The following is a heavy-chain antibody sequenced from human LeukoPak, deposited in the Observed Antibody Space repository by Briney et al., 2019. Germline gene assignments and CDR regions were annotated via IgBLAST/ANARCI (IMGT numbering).Heavy chain of an antibody. D-gene: IGHD3-16*01. CDR2: ISYDGSNK. CDR1: GFTFSSYG. V-gene: IGHV3-30*18. CDR3: AKGGRGDSLLGPNIDY. Sequence: GGSLRLSCAASGFTFSSYGMHWVRQAPGKGLEWVAVISYDGSNKYYADSVKGRFTISRDNSKNTLYLQMNSLRAEDTAVYYCAKGGRGDSLLGPNIDYWGQGTPVTVSS. J-gene: IGHJ4*02.